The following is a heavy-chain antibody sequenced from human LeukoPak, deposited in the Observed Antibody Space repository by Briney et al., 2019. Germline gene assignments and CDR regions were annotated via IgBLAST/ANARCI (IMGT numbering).Heavy chain of an antibody. CDR1: GFTFSSYE. Sequence: GGSLRLSCAASGFTFSSYEMNWVRQAPGKGLEWVANIKQDGSEKYYVDSVKGRFTISRDNAKNSLYLQMNSLRAEDTAVYYCARDSDYGSDYWGQGTLVTVSS. D-gene: IGHD3-10*01. J-gene: IGHJ4*02. CDR3: ARDSDYGSDY. V-gene: IGHV3-7*03. CDR2: IKQDGSEK.